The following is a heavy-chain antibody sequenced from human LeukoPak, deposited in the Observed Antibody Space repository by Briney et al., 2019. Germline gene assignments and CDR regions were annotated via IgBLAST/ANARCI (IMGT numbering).Heavy chain of an antibody. CDR2: ISDSGDST. CDR3: ARGLHFRVYDSSDYYPY. V-gene: IGHV3-23*01. Sequence: GGSLRLSCAASGFTFSSYAMNWVRQAPGKGLQWVSSISDSGDSTYYADSVKGRFTISRDNAKNSLYLQMNSLRAEDTAVYYCARGLHFRVYDSSDYYPYWGQGTLVTVSS. D-gene: IGHD3-22*01. CDR1: GFTFSSYA. J-gene: IGHJ4*02.